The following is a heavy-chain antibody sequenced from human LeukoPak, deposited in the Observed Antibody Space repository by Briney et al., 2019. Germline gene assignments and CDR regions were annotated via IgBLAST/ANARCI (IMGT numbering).Heavy chain of an antibody. J-gene: IGHJ4*02. Sequence: SETLSLTRSVSSDSISTYDWSWIRQPAGKGLEWLGQIFTSGSATYNSSLKSRLTMSVDKSKNQVSLKLISVTAADTAIYYCARHSPSGWYFFDFWGRGTLVTVSS. D-gene: IGHD6-19*01. V-gene: IGHV4-4*07. CDR2: IFTSGSA. CDR1: SDSISTYD. CDR3: ARHSPSGWYFFDF.